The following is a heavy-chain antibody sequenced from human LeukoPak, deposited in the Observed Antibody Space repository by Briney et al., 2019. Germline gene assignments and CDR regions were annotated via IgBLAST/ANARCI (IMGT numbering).Heavy chain of an antibody. J-gene: IGHJ4*02. Sequence: SETLSLTCAVYGGSFSGYYWSWIRQPPGKGLEWIGEINHSGSTNYNPSLKSRVTISVDTSKNQFSLKLSSVTAADAAVYYCARGRANYYFDYWGQGTLVTVSS. CDR2: INHSGST. V-gene: IGHV4-34*01. CDR3: ARGRANYYFDY. CDR1: GGSFSGYY. D-gene: IGHD1-1*01.